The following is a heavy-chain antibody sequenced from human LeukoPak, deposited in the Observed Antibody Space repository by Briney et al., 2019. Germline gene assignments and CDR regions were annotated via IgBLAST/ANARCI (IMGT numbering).Heavy chain of an antibody. Sequence: SVKVSCKASGFTFTSSAVQWVRQARGQRLEWIGWIVVGSGNTNYAQKFQERVTITRDMSTSTAYMELSSLRSEDTAVYYCAAGGIQLWLSPLCWGQGTLVTVSS. CDR2: IVVGSGNT. D-gene: IGHD5-18*01. J-gene: IGHJ4*02. V-gene: IGHV1-58*01. CDR3: AAGGIQLWLSPLC. CDR1: GFTFTSSA.